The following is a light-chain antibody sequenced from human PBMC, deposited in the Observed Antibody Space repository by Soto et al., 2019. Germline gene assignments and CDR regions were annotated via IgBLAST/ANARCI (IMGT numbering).Light chain of an antibody. V-gene: IGKV1-5*03. Sequence: DIQITQSPSTLSASLVDRVTITCRASRSDSTWLAWYQQIPGGAPKLLIYKASILESGVPSRFSGSGSGTEFTLTITSLQPEDFATYYCQQYDMFGPGTKVDIK. J-gene: IGKJ1*01. CDR3: QQYDM. CDR2: KAS. CDR1: RSDSTW.